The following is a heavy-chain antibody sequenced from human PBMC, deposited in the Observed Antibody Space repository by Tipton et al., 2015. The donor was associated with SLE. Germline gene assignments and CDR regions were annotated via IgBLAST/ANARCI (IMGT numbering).Heavy chain of an antibody. D-gene: IGHD5-12*01. CDR3: ARSGGYSTPFDF. CDR2: IYYTGDT. Sequence: RSLRLSCTVSGDSINSGANYWNWLRQRPGKGLEWIGYIYYTGDTRHNPSLQSRLAVSVDTSKNQFSLRLSSVTAADTAVYFCARSGGYSTPFDFWGQGSLVTVSS. V-gene: IGHV4-31*02. J-gene: IGHJ4*02. CDR1: GDSINSGANY.